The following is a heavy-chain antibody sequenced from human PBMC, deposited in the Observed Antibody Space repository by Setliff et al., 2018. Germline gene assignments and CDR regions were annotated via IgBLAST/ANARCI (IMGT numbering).Heavy chain of an antibody. CDR1: GFAIRSCW. CDR3: TAGRNRAWGVY. CDR2: LNPDGRGK. Sequence: GGSLRLSCVASGFAIRSCWMSWVRQAPGKGLEWVANLNPDGRGKYYVDSVKGRFTISRDNAKNSLYLQMDSLRVEDTAVYYCTAGRNRAWGVYWGQGTLVTVSS. V-gene: IGHV3-7*01. J-gene: IGHJ4*02. D-gene: IGHD6-13*01.